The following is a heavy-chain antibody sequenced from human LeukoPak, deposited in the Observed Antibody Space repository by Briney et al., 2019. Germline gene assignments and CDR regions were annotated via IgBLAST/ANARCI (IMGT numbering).Heavy chain of an antibody. CDR3: ARDRAELYDYVWGSYRELDY. Sequence: SETLSLTCAVYGGSFSGYYWSWIRQPPGKGLEWIGEINHSGSTNYNPSLKSRVTISIDKSKNQFSLKLNSVTAADTAVYYCARDRAELYDYVWGSYRELDYWGQGTLVTVSS. CDR2: INHSGST. D-gene: IGHD3-16*02. V-gene: IGHV4-34*01. CDR1: GGSFSGYY. J-gene: IGHJ4*02.